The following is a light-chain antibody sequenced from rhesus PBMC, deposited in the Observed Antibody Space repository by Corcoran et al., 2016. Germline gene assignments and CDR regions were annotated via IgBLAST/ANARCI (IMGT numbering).Light chain of an antibody. CDR1: PSISSW. V-gene: IGKV1-22*01. Sequence: DIQMTQSPSSLSASVGDTVTITCRASPSISSWLAWYQQTPGKAPKLLIYKASTLQSGVPSRFSGSGSGTDFTLTISSLQSEDFATYYCQQYSSSPPTFGQGTKVEIK. CDR3: QQYSSSPPT. CDR2: KAS. J-gene: IGKJ1*01.